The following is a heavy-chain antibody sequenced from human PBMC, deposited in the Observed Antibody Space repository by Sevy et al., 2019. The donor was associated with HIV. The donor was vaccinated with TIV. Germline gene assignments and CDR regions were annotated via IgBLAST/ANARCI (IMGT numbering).Heavy chain of an antibody. D-gene: IGHD2-15*01. CDR1: GFTFSTYN. J-gene: IGHJ6*02. CDR2: ISSGSGFI. CDR3: AREKTIVEGRYGMDV. V-gene: IGHV3-21*01. Sequence: GGSLRLSCATSGFTFSTYNMNWVRQAPGKGLEWVSSISSGSGFIFYADSVKGRLTISRDNAKNSLDLQMNSLRAEDAAVYYCAREKTIVEGRYGMDVWGQGTTVTVSS.